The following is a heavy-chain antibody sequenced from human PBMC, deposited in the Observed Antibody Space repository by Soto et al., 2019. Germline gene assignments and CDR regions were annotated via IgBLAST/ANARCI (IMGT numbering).Heavy chain of an antibody. CDR1: GYTFTSYY. J-gene: IGHJ4*02. Sequence: QVQLVQSGAEVKKPGASVKVSCKASGYTFTSYYMHWVRQAPGQGLEWMGIINPSGGSTSYAQKFHGSVTMTRDTSTSTVYMELISLRSEDTAVYYCARGFCGGDCYFDYWGQGTLVTVSS. CDR3: ARGFCGGDCYFDY. V-gene: IGHV1-46*01. D-gene: IGHD2-21*02. CDR2: INPSGGST.